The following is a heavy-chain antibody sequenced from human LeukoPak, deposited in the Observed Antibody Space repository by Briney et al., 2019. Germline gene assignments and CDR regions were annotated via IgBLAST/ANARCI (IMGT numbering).Heavy chain of an antibody. D-gene: IGHD3-22*01. J-gene: IGHJ4*02. CDR2: MSVYNGNT. CDR3: ARARGYYDSSGYCFDY. CDR1: GYTFTSYG. Sequence: ASVKVPCKASGYTFTSYGISWVRQAPRQGLERMGWMSVYNGNTNYAQNLQDRVTMTTDTSTSTAYMELRSLSSDDTAVYYCARARGYYDSSGYCFDYWGQGTLVTVSS. V-gene: IGHV1-18*01.